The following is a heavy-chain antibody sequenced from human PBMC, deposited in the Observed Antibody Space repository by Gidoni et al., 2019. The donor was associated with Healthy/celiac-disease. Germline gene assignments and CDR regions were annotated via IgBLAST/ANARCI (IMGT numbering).Heavy chain of an antibody. CDR2: INPNSGGT. Sequence: QVQLVQSGAEVKKPGASVKVSCKASGYTFTGYYMHWVRQAPGQGLEWMGWINPNSGGTNYAQKFQGWVTMTRDTSISTAYMELSRLRSDDTAVYYCARERGSGTTLTYYYYGMDVWGQGTTVTVSS. D-gene: IGHD1-1*01. CDR1: GYTFTGYY. V-gene: IGHV1-2*04. CDR3: ARERGSGTTLTYYYYGMDV. J-gene: IGHJ6*02.